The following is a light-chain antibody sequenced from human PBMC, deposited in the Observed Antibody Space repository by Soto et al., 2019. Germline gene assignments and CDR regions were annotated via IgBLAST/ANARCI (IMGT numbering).Light chain of an antibody. CDR2: EVS. CDR1: SSDVGGYNY. CDR3: SSYTSSRTHV. V-gene: IGLV2-14*01. Sequence: QSVLTQPASVSGSPGQSITISCTGTSSDVGGYNYVSWYQQPPGKAPKLMIYEVSNRPSGISDRFSGSKSGNTASLTISGLQAEDEADYYCSSYTSSRTHVFGTGTKVTVL. J-gene: IGLJ1*01.